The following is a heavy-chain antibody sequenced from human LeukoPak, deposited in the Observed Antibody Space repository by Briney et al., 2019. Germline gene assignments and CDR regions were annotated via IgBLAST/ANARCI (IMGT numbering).Heavy chain of an antibody. CDR1: GFTFSSYA. J-gene: IGHJ4*02. D-gene: IGHD2-15*01. CDR3: AKDFGRRYCSGGSCQDDY. Sequence: GGSLRLSCAASGFTFSSYAMSWVRQAPGKGLEWVSAISGSGGSTYYADSVKGRFTISRDSSKNTLYLQMNSLRAEDTAVYYCAKDFGRRYCSGGSCQDDYWGQGTLVTVSS. V-gene: IGHV3-23*01. CDR2: ISGSGGST.